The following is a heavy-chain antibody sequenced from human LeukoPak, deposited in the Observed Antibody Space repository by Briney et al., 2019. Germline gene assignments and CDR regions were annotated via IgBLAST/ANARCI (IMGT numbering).Heavy chain of an antibody. CDR2: IYPGDSDT. V-gene: IGHV5-51*01. J-gene: IGHJ4*02. CDR3: ARQSNHGGDYRDVDY. CDR1: GYSFTSYW. Sequence: GESLKISCKGSGYSFTSYWIGWVRQMPGKGLEWMGIIYPGDSDTRYSPSFQGQVTISADKSISTAYLQWSSLKASDTAMYYCARQSNHGGDYRDVDYWGQGTLVTVSS. D-gene: IGHD4-17*01.